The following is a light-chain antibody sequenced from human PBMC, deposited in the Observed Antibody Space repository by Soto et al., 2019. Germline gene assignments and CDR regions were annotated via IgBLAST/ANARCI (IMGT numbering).Light chain of an antibody. CDR3: TSYTTTDTYV. J-gene: IGLJ1*01. Sequence: QSVLTQPASVSGSPGQSITISCTGASSDLGDYNYVSWYQQHPGKAPKLMIYDVSSRPSGVSDRFSGSKSGNTVSLTISGLQAEDEADYYCTSYTTTDTYVFATGTKVTVL. V-gene: IGLV2-14*03. CDR1: SSDLGDYNY. CDR2: DVS.